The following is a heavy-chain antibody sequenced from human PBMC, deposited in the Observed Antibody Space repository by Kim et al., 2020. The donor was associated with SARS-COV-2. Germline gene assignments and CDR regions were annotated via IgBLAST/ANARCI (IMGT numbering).Heavy chain of an antibody. V-gene: IGHV4-59*01. J-gene: IGHJ5*02. CDR3: AREGGCSSTSCYGDSEWFDP. CDR2: IYYSGST. D-gene: IGHD2-2*01. Sequence: SETLSLTCTVSGGSISSYYWSWIRQPPGKGLEWIGYIYYSGSTNYNPSLKSRVTISVDTSKNQFSLKLSSVTAADTAVYYCAREGGCSSTSCYGDSEWFDPWGQGTLVTVSS. CDR1: GGSISSYY.